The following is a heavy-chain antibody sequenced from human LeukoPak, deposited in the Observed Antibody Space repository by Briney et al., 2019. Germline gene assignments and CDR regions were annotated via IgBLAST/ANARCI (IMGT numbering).Heavy chain of an antibody. CDR2: FFYSGST. V-gene: IGHV4-31*03. J-gene: IGHJ4*02. D-gene: IGHD1-1*01. Sequence: SQTLSLTCTVPGASISSGGYFWGWIRQHPWKGLEWMGYFFYSGSTYYNPSLKSRVTISVDTSKNQISLKLSSVTAADTAVYYCARAPGSAYNAYYFDYWGQGTLVTVS. CDR1: GASISSGGYF. CDR3: ARAPGSAYNAYYFDY.